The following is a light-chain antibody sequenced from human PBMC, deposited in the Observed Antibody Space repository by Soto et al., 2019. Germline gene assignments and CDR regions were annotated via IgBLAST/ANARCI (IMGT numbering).Light chain of an antibody. CDR3: QQYENYWT. CDR1: QSIGSW. V-gene: IGKV1-5*01. CDR2: DAF. J-gene: IGKJ1*01. Sequence: DIQMTQSPSTLSATAGDRVTITCRASQSIGSWLAWYQHKPGKAPKLLIYDAFNLDSGVPSRFSGSGSGTEFSLTISNLQPDNCATYYCQQYENYWTFGQGTRVEIK.